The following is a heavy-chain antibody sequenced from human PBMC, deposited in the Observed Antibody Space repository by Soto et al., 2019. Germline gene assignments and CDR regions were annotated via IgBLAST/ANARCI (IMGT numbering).Heavy chain of an antibody. Sequence: ETLSLTCTVSDDSFRGAEYYWSWIRQPLGKGPEWIGYTYYNGDTKYNPALRSRVTMSEDTSKNQFSLRLSSVTAADTAVYFCARGPAYIDGWRTFDLWGRGILVTVSS. CDR3: ARGPAYIDGWRTFDL. J-gene: IGHJ4*02. CDR1: DDSFRGAEYY. CDR2: TYYNGDT. D-gene: IGHD6-19*01. V-gene: IGHV4-61*08.